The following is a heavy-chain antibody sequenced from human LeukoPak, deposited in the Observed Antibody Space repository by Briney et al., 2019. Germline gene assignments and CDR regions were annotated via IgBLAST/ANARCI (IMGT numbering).Heavy chain of an antibody. D-gene: IGHD3-22*01. CDR2: ISISSSTI. Sequence: GGSLRLSCAASGFTFSTYSMNWVRQAPGKGLEWVSYISISSSTIYYADSVKGRFTISRDNAKNSLYLQMNSLRAEDTAVYYCARGPLYDSSGGGVYFDYWGQGTLVTVSS. CDR3: ARGPLYDSSGGGVYFDY. J-gene: IGHJ4*02. V-gene: IGHV3-48*04. CDR1: GFTFSTYS.